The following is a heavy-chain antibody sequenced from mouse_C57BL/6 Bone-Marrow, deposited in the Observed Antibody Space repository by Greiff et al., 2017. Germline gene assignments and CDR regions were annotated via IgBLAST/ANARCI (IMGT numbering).Heavy chain of an antibody. Sequence: EVQLQQSGTVLARPGASVKMSCKTSGYTFTSYWMHWVKQRPGQGLEWIGAIYPGNSDTSYNQKFKGKAKLTAVTSASTAYMELSSLTNEDSAVYYCTGGYNDYDYFDYWGQGTTLTVSS. D-gene: IGHD2-4*01. J-gene: IGHJ2*01. CDR1: GYTFTSYW. CDR3: TGGYNDYDYFDY. CDR2: IYPGNSDT. V-gene: IGHV1-5*01.